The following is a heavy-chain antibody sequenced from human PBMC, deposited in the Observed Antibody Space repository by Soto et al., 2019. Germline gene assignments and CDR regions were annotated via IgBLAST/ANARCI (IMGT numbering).Heavy chain of an antibody. J-gene: IGHJ6*02. D-gene: IGHD6-13*01. CDR3: ARDIPMSSSWVKYYYYGMDV. CDR1: GYTFTGYY. CDR2: INPNSGGT. Sequence: ASVTVSCKASGYTFTGYYMHWVRQAPGQGLEWMGWINPNSGGTNYAQKFQGWVTMTRDTSISTAYMELSRLRSDDTAVYYCARDIPMSSSWVKYYYYGMDVWGQGTTVTVSS. V-gene: IGHV1-2*04.